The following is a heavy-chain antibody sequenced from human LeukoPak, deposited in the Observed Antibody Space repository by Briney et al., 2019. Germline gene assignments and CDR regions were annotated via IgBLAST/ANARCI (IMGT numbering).Heavy chain of an antibody. CDR1: GGTFSSYA. J-gene: IGHJ4*02. Sequence: SVKVSCKASGGTFSSYAISWVRQAPGQGLEWMGGIIPIFGTANYAQKFQGRVTITADKSTSTAYMELSSLRSEDTAVYYCARIAGYYDSSGYWDYWGQGTLVTVSS. CDR2: IIPIFGTA. D-gene: IGHD3-22*01. CDR3: ARIAGYYDSSGYWDY. V-gene: IGHV1-69*06.